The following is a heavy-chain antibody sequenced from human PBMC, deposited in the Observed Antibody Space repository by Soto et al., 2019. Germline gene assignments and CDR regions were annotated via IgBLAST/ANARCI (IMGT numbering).Heavy chain of an antibody. J-gene: IGHJ4*02. Sequence: PGESLKISCKGSGYTFTNSWIGWVRQMPGKGLEWMGAISPGDSNPRYSPSFQGQVTVSADKSINTAYLQWSSLKASDTAMYYCARYHCSSSNCYKWTSSFYDYWGQGTLVTVSS. CDR1: GYTFTNSW. V-gene: IGHV5-51*01. D-gene: IGHD2-2*01. CDR3: ARYHCSSSNCYKWTSSFYDY. CDR2: ISPGDSNP.